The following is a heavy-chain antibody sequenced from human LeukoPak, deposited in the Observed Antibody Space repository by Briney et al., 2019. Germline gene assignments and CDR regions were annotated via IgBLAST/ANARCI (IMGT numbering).Heavy chain of an antibody. V-gene: IGHV5-51*03. CDR2: IYPGDSDA. D-gene: IGHD1-26*01. CDR3: ARRRDLYSGSYYPFDY. CDR1: GYSFNSYW. J-gene: IGHJ4*02. Sequence: PGESLKISCKGSGYSFNSYWIGWVRQMPGKGLKWMGIIYPGDSDARYSPSFQGQVTISADKSISTAYLQWSSLKASDTAMYYCARRRDLYSGSYYPFDYWGQGTLVTASS.